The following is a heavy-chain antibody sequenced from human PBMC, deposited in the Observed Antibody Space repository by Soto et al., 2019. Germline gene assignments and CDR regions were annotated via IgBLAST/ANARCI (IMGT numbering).Heavy chain of an antibody. CDR3: ARESGQWLVWYFDY. V-gene: IGHV4-34*01. D-gene: IGHD6-19*01. J-gene: IGHJ4*02. CDR1: GGSFSGYY. Sequence: PSETLSLTCAVYGGSFSGYYWSWIRQPPGKGLEWIGEINHSGSTNYNPSLKSRVTISVDTSKNQFSLKLSSVTAADTAVYYCARESGQWLVWYFDYWGKGTLVTVS. CDR2: INHSGST.